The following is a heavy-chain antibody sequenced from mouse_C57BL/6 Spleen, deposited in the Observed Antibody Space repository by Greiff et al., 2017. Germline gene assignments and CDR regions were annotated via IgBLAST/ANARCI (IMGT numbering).Heavy chain of an antibody. CDR3: ARAPSLGWYFDV. Sequence: DVQLQESGPGLVKPSQSLSLTCSVTGYSITSGYYWNWIRQFPGNKLEWMGYISYDGSNNYNPSLKNRISITRDTSKNQFFLKLNSVTTEDTATYYCARAPSLGWYFDVWGTGTTVTVSS. J-gene: IGHJ1*03. CDR2: ISYDGSN. D-gene: IGHD3-1*01. V-gene: IGHV3-6*01. CDR1: GYSITSGYY.